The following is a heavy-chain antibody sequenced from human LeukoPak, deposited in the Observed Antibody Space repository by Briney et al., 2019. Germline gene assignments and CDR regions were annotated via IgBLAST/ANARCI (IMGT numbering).Heavy chain of an antibody. V-gene: IGHV3-23*01. CDR1: GFTFSNYA. J-gene: IGHJ4*02. CDR2: ITGNGGST. CDR3: AKWERDGYNSYYFDY. D-gene: IGHD5-24*01. Sequence: GGSLRLSCAASGFTFSNYAMSWVRQAPGKGLEWVSVITGNGGSTYYADSAKGRFTISRDNSKNTLYLEMNSLRAEDTAVYYCAKWERDGYNSYYFDYWGQGTLVSVSS.